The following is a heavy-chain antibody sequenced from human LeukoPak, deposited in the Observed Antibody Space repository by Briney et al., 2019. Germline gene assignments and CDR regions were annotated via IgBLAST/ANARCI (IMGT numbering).Heavy chain of an antibody. J-gene: IGHJ4*02. CDR2: ISYDGSNK. D-gene: IGHD2-21*02. Sequence: PGGSLRLSCVASGFTLSSDWMSWVRQAPGKGLEWVAVISYDGSNKYYADSVKGRFTISRDNSKNTLYLQMNSLRAEDTAVYYCAKDSDAYCGDDCFLSLDYWGQGTLVTVSS. V-gene: IGHV3-30*18. CDR3: AKDSDAYCGDDCFLSLDY. CDR1: GFTLSSDW.